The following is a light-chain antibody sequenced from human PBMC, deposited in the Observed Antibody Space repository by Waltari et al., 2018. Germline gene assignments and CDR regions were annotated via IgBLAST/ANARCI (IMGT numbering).Light chain of an antibody. J-gene: IGLJ3*02. CDR3: CSYAGRV. V-gene: IGLV2-23*02. CDR2: EVS. Sequence: QSALTQPASVSGSPGQSITISCPGTSSDVGSYNLVSWYQQHPGKAPELMIYEVSKRPSGVSNRFSGSKSGNTASLTISGLQAEDEADYYCCSYAGRVFGGGTKLTVL. CDR1: SSDVGSYNL.